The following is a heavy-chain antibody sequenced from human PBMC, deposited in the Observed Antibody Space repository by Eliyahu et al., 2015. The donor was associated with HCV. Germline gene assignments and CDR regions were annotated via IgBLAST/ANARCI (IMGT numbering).Heavy chain of an antibody. J-gene: IGHJ5*02. CDR2: INPGPATT. CDR3: ARSRAGYADT. D-gene: IGHD3-9*01. CDR1: GYTLTNNF. V-gene: IGHV1-46*01. Sequence: QVQLVQSGAEVKKPGVSVKLSCKASGYTLTNNFLHWMRQAPGHGLEWIGIINPGPATTTYAAKFQGRATMTRDTSARTVYLDLISLTSDDTALYYCARSRAGYADTWGQGTPVTVSS.